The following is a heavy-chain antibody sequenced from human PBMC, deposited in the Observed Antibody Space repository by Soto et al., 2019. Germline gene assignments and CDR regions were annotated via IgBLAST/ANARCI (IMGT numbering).Heavy chain of an antibody. J-gene: IGHJ5*02. D-gene: IGHD3-22*01. Sequence: GSLRLSCAASGFTFSNYAMTWVRQAPGKGLEWVSAISGSDGITYYADSVKGRFTISRDNSKNRLYLQMNSLKADDTAVYYCAKATSRGSSGLPGSWGQGTLVTVSS. V-gene: IGHV3-23*01. CDR2: ISGSDGIT. CDR1: GFTFSNYA. CDR3: AKATSRGSSGLPGS.